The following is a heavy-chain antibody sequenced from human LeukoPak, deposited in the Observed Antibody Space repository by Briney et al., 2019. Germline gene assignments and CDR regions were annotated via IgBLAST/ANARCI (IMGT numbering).Heavy chain of an antibody. CDR2: ISGSGGST. D-gene: IGHD3-10*01. V-gene: IGHV3-23*01. CDR3: AKVPYGSGSSHFDY. Sequence: PGGSLRLSCAASGFTFSSYGMSWVRQAPGKGLEWVSAISGSGGSTYYADSVKGRFTISRDNSKNTLYLQMNSLRAEDTAVYYCAKVPYGSGSSHFDYWGQGTLVTVSS. CDR1: GFTFSSYG. J-gene: IGHJ4*02.